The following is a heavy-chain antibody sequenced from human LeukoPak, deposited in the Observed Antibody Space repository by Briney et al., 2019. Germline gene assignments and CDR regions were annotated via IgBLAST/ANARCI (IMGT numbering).Heavy chain of an antibody. J-gene: IGHJ6*03. V-gene: IGHV1-18*01. CDR1: GYTFTSYG. Sequence: ASVKVSCKASGYTFTSYGISWVRQAPGQGLEWMGWISAYNGSTNYAQKLQGRVTMTTDTSTGTAYMELRSLRSDDTAVYYCAREEEEHYYYMDVWGKGTTVTVSS. CDR2: ISAYNGST. CDR3: AREEEEHYYYMDV. D-gene: IGHD1-26*01.